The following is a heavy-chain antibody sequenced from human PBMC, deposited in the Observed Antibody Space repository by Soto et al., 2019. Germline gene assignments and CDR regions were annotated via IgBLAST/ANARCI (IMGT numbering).Heavy chain of an antibody. CDR2: INVYNGNI. CDR3: ARKKDLYFGMDV. Sequence: ASVKVSRKASGYTFTNYGISWVRQAPGQGLEWMGWINVYNGNINYAQNFQGRVTMTTDTSTSTAYMELRSLRSDDTAVYSCARKKDLYFGMDVWGQGTTVTVSS. V-gene: IGHV1-18*04. D-gene: IGHD2-15*01. J-gene: IGHJ6*02. CDR1: GYTFTNYG.